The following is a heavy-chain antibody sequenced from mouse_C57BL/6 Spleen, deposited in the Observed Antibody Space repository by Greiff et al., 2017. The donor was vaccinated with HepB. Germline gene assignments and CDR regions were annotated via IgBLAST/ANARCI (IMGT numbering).Heavy chain of an antibody. CDR3: ARSDYYGSSYRFAY. J-gene: IGHJ3*01. D-gene: IGHD1-1*01. CDR2: INPSSGYT. CDR1: GYTFTSYT. V-gene: IGHV1-4*01. Sequence: QVHVKQSGAELARPGASVKMSCKASGYTFTSYTMHWVKQRPGQGLEWIGYINPSSGYTKYNQKFKDKATLTADKSSSTAYMQLSSLTSEDSAVYYCARSDYYGSSYRFAYWGQGTLVTVSA.